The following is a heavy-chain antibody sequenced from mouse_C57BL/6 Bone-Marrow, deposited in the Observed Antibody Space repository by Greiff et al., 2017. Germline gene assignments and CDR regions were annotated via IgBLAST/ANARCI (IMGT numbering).Heavy chain of an antibody. D-gene: IGHD4-1*01. V-gene: IGHV1-4*01. CDR3: ARRRTTGEYYFDY. Sequence: VQLQESGAELARPGASVKMSCKASGYTFTSYTMHWVKQRPGQGLEWIGYINPSSGYTKYNQKFKDKATLTADKSSSTAYMQLSSLTSEDSAVYYCARRRTTGEYYFDYWGQGTTLTVSS. CDR2: INPSSGYT. CDR1: GYTFTSYT. J-gene: IGHJ2*01.